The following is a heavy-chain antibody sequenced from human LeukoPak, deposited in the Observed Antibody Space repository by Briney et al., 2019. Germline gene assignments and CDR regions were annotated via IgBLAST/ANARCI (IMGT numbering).Heavy chain of an antibody. V-gene: IGHV3-33*02. CDR3: AKDAQRGFDYSNSLQN. CDR1: GFTFSHYA. J-gene: IGHJ1*01. Sequence: GGSLRLSCAASGFTFSHYAMHWVRQPPGAGLEWVAVIWSDGSDKYYAKSVKGRFTISRDNSTNPLFLQMNSLRAEDTAVYYCAKDAQRGFDYSNSLQNWGQGILVTVSS. D-gene: IGHD4-11*01. CDR2: IWSDGSDK.